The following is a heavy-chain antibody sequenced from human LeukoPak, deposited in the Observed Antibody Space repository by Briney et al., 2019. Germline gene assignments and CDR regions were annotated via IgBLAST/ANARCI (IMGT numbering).Heavy chain of an antibody. Sequence: SETLSLTCTVSGGSLSSGAYYWSWIRQPPAKSLEWLGYIYYSGSTYYNPSLKSRVTISVDTSKNQFSLKLSSVTAADTAVYYCARGSSGTVVTQDWFDPWGQGTLVTVSS. CDR3: ARGSSGTVVTQDWFDP. CDR2: IYYSGST. J-gene: IGHJ5*02. D-gene: IGHD4-23*01. V-gene: IGHV4-30-4*08. CDR1: GGSLSSGAYY.